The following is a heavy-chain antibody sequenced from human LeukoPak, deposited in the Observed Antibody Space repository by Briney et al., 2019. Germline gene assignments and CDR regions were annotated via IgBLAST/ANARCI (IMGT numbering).Heavy chain of an antibody. CDR3: ATVKYYDILTGYPRPYYFDY. V-gene: IGHV1-24*01. D-gene: IGHD3-9*01. CDR1: GYTLTELS. Sequence: ASVKVSCKVSGYTLTELSMHWVRQAPGKGLEWMGGFDPEDGETIYAQKFQGRVTMTEDTSTDTAYMELSSLRSEDTAVYYCATVKYYDILTGYPRPYYFDYWGQGTLVTVSS. CDR2: FDPEDGET. J-gene: IGHJ4*02.